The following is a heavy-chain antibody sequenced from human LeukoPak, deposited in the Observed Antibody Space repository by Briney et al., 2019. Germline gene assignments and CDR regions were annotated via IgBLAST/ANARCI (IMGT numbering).Heavy chain of an antibody. Sequence: GGSLRLSSAASGFTFSSYAMHWVRQAPGKGLEWVAVISYDGSNKYYADSVKGRFTISRDNSKNTLYLQMNSLRAEDTAVYYCARPARPSDYWGQGTLVTVSS. CDR1: GFTFSSYA. J-gene: IGHJ4*02. CDR2: ISYDGSNK. CDR3: ARPARPSDY. D-gene: IGHD6-6*01. V-gene: IGHV3-30*01.